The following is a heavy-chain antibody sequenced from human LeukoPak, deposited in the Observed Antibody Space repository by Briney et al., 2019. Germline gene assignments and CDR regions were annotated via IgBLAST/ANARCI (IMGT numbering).Heavy chain of an antibody. CDR2: IFGTGGSP. D-gene: IGHD2-2*01. J-gene: IGHJ4*02. CDR3: AKDSLDIVVVPAAMGFDY. V-gene: IGHV3-23*01. Sequence: SGGSLRLSCAASGFTFSGYAKTWVRQAPGKGLEWVSSIFGTGGSPFVADSVKGRFTISRDNSKNTLYLQMNSLRAEDTAVYYCAKDSLDIVVVPAAMGFDYWGQGTLVTVSS. CDR1: GFTFSGYA.